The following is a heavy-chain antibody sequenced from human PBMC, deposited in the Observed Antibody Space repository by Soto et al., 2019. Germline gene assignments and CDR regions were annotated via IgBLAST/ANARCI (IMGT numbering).Heavy chain of an antibody. J-gene: IGHJ6*02. CDR1: GYTFTGYY. D-gene: IGHD3-10*01. CDR3: ARASYGSGPYYYYYGMDV. Sequence: GASVKVSCKASGYTFTGYYMHWVRQAPGQGLEWMGWINPNSGGTNYAQKFQGWVTMTRDTSISTAYMELSRLRSDDTAVYYCARASYGSGPYYYYYGMDVWGQGTTVTVSS. CDR2: INPNSGGT. V-gene: IGHV1-2*04.